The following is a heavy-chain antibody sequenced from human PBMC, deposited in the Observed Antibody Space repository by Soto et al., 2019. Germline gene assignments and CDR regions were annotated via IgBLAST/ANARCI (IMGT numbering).Heavy chain of an antibody. Sequence: SETLSLTCTVSGGSISTTAYYWDWVRQPPGKGLEWIGCIFNRGNTFYNPSLKSRVSLSTDTSKNQFSLKLSSVTAADTAVYYCARRSNAYAFDIWGQGTMVTVSS. J-gene: IGHJ3*02. D-gene: IGHD2-2*01. CDR1: GGSISTTAYY. V-gene: IGHV4-39*01. CDR3: ARRSNAYAFDI. CDR2: IFNRGNT.